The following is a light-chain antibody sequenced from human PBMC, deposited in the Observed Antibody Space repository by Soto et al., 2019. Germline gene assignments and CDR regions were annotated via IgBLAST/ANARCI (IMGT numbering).Light chain of an antibody. CDR1: SSDVGDYNY. CDR2: EVS. Sequence: QSVLTQPASVSGSPGQSISISCTGTSSDVGDYNYVSWYQQHPGKAPKLMIYEVSNRPSGVSNRFSGSKSGNTASLTISGLQADDEADYYCSSYASSSSWVFGGGTNVTVL. V-gene: IGLV2-14*01. J-gene: IGLJ3*02. CDR3: SSYASSSSWV.